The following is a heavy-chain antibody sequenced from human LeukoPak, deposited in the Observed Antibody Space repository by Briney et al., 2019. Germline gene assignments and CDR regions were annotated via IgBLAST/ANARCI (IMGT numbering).Heavy chain of an antibody. CDR2: ISSSGRTI. V-gene: IGHV3-48*03. D-gene: IGHD3-22*01. Sequence: GGSLRLSCAASGFTLSSFEMNWVRQAPGKGLEWVSYISSSGRTIYYADSVKGRFTISRDNAKNSLYLQMNSLRAEDTAVYYCARDPYYYDSSDVVFQHWGQGTLVTVSS. CDR1: GFTLSSFE. CDR3: ARDPYYYDSSDVVFQH. J-gene: IGHJ1*01.